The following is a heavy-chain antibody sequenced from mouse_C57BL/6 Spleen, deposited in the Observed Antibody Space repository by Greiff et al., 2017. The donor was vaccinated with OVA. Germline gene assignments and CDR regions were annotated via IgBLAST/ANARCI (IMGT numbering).Heavy chain of an antibody. CDR1: GYTFTDYY. Sequence: QVQLQQSGAELVRPGASVKLSCKASGYTFTDYYINWVKQRPGQGLEWIARIYPGSGNTYYNEKFKGKATLTAEKSSSTAYMQLSSLTSEDSAVYFCATPYGNYDPSFDYWGQGTTLTVSS. CDR3: ATPYGNYDPSFDY. J-gene: IGHJ2*01. CDR2: IYPGSGNT. V-gene: IGHV1-76*01. D-gene: IGHD2-1*01.